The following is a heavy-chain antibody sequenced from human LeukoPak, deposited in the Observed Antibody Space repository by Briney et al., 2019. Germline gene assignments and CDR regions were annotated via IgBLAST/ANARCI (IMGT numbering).Heavy chain of an antibody. J-gene: IGHJ6*03. CDR3: ARYRVGYEEGQYYMDV. D-gene: IGHD5-12*01. Sequence: SVKVSCKASGGTFSSYAISWVRQAPGQGLEWMGGIIPIFGTANYAQKFQGRVTITADESTSTAYMELSSLRSEDTAVYYCARYRVGYEEGQYYMDVWGKGTAVTVSS. V-gene: IGHV1-69*13. CDR2: IIPIFGTA. CDR1: GGTFSSYA.